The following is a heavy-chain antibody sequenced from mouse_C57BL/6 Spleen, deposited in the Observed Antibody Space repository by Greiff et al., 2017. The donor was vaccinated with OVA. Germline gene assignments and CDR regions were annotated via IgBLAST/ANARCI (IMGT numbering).Heavy chain of an antibody. CDR2: ISSGSSTI. CDR3: ARGYYYGSSYHYAMDY. Sequence: EVKLVESGGGLVKPGGSLKLSCAASGFTFSDYGMHWVRQAPEKGLEWVAYISSGSSTIYYADTVKGRFTISRDNAKNTLFLQMTSLRSEDTAMYYCARGYYYGSSYHYAMDYWGQGTSVTVSS. V-gene: IGHV5-17*01. J-gene: IGHJ4*01. CDR1: GFTFSDYG. D-gene: IGHD1-1*01.